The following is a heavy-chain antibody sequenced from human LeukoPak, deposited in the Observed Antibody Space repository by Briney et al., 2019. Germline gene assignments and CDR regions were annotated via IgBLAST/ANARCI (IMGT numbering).Heavy chain of an antibody. CDR3: ATENAYYDFWSGYYRNLNWFDP. CDR2: IKQDGSEK. Sequence: PGGSLRLSCAASGFTFSSYWMSWVRQAPGKGLEWVANIKQDGSEKYYVDSVKGRFTISRDNAKNSLSLQMNSLRAEDTAVYYCATENAYYDFWSGYYRNLNWFDPWGQGTLVTVSS. D-gene: IGHD3-3*01. CDR1: GFTFSSYW. V-gene: IGHV3-7*01. J-gene: IGHJ5*02.